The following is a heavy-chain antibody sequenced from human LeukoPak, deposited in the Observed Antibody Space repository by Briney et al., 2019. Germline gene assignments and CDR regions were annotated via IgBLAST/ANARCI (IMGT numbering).Heavy chain of an antibody. CDR2: INTNTGNP. J-gene: IGHJ4*02. D-gene: IGHD3-10*01. Sequence: ASVKVSCKASGYTFNTYGMNRVRQAPGQGLEWMGWINTNTGNPTYAQGFTGRFVFSLDTSVSTAYLQISSLKAEDTAVYYCARGSIGAPHHFDYWGQGTLVTVSS. CDR3: ARGSIGAPHHFDY. V-gene: IGHV7-4-1*02. CDR1: GYTFNTYG.